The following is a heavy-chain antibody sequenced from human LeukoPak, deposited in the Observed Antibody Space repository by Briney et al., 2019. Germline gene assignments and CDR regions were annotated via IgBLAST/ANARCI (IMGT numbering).Heavy chain of an antibody. D-gene: IGHD3-22*01. CDR1: GGTFSSYA. J-gene: IGHJ4*02. CDR2: IIPIFGTA. Sequence: SVKVFCKASGGTFSSYAISWVRQAPGQGLEWMGRIIPIFGTANYAQKFQGRVTITTDESTSTAYMELSSLRSEDTAVYYCARTRRGWDSSGYYDAYWGQGTLVTVSS. CDR3: ARTRRGWDSSGYYDAY. V-gene: IGHV1-69*05.